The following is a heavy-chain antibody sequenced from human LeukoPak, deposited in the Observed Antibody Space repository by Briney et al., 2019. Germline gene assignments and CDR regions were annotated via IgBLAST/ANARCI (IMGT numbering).Heavy chain of an antibody. J-gene: IGHJ4*02. Sequence: ASVTVSCTASGYTFTRSGITWVRQASGQGLEWMGWINAYNGSTNYAQNFQGRVIMTTDPSTNTAYMELRSLRSDDTAVFYCARAFYYGFLSGYYTFDYWGPGTLVTVSS. CDR1: GYTFTRSG. CDR2: INAYNGST. D-gene: IGHD3-3*01. V-gene: IGHV1-18*01. CDR3: ARAFYYGFLSGYYTFDY.